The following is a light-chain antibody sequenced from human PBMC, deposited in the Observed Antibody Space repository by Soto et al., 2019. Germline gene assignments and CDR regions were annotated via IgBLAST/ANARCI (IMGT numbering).Light chain of an antibody. Sequence: DIQMTQSPSTLSASVGDMVTITFRASQSINNWLAWYQQKPGKAPNLLISDSSDLQSGVPSRFSGSGSGTEFTLTISSLQPDDFATYYCQQYSDYSPRTFAQGTKVDIK. CDR1: QSINNW. CDR3: QQYSDYSPRT. V-gene: IGKV1-5*01. J-gene: IGKJ1*01. CDR2: DSS.